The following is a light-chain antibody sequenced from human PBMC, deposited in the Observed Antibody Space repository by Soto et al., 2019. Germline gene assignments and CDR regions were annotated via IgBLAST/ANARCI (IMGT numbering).Light chain of an antibody. CDR3: QQYNNWPWT. CDR2: RTS. Sequence: EIVMTQSPATLSVSPGERATLSCSVSQSVSINLAWYQQQPGQAPRLLIYRTSTRATGIPARFSGSGSGTEFTLTISSLQSEDFAVYYCQQYNNWPWTLGQGTKVEIK. J-gene: IGKJ1*01. CDR1: QSVSIN. V-gene: IGKV3-15*01.